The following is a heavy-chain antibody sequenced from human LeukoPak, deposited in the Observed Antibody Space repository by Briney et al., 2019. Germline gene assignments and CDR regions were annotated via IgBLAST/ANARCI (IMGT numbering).Heavy chain of an antibody. D-gene: IGHD1-26*01. Sequence: ASVKVSCKASNYTFTSYGISWVRQAPGQGLEWMAWINAYNGDTNYAQKLQGRVTLTTETSTSTAYMELRSLRSDDTAVYYCARVLRAKDAFDIWGQGTMVTVSS. J-gene: IGHJ3*02. CDR2: INAYNGDT. CDR3: ARVLRAKDAFDI. CDR1: NYTFTSYG. V-gene: IGHV1-18*01.